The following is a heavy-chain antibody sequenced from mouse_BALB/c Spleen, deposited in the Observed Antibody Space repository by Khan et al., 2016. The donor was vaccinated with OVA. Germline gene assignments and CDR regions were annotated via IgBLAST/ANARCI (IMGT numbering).Heavy chain of an antibody. CDR1: GYTFTIYV. CDR3: VRSVFYYGSAYGGFDY. CDR2: ISPNSDGS. D-gene: IGHD1-1*01. J-gene: IGHJ3*01. V-gene: IGHV1S136*01. Sequence: VQLQQSGPELVKPGASVKMSCKASGYTFTIYVMHWVKQTPRKGLEWIGYISPNSDGSTYNVKFRGQSTFTSDTSSSTAYLELNNLTSEDSAVYYCVRSVFYYGSAYGGFDYWGQGTLVTVSA.